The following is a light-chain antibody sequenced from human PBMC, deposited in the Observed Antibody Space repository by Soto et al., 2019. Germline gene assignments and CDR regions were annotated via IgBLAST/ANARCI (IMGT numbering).Light chain of an antibody. CDR2: DVT. Sequence: QSVLTQPRSVSGSPGLSVTISCTGTSSDVGGYNFVSWYQQHPGRAPKLIISDVTKRPSGVPDRFFGSKFGNTASLTISGLQAEDEADYYCCSYAGTYIPFVFGTGTKLTVL. J-gene: IGLJ1*01. CDR3: CSYAGTYIPFV. V-gene: IGLV2-11*01. CDR1: SSDVGGYNF.